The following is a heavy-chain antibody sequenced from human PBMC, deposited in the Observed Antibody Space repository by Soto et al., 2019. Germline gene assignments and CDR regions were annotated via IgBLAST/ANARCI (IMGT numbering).Heavy chain of an antibody. V-gene: IGHV4-59*02. CDR3: VRQVGATGSYSYAV. J-gene: IGHJ3*01. Sequence: ETLSLTCTVTGASVINDYWNWIRQPPGKGLEWIGFVYDSGSTSYNSFLKSRLTISVDTSKNQFSLKLSSVTAADTAVYYCVRQVGATGSYSYAVWGQGTMV. CDR1: GASVINDY. D-gene: IGHD1-26*01. CDR2: VYDSGST.